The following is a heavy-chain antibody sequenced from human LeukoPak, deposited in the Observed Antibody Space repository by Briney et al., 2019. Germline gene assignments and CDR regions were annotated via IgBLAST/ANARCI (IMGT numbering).Heavy chain of an antibody. CDR1: GFTFSNAW. CDR3: TTGNWGSFSY. CDR2: TTSKTDGGTP. V-gene: IGHV3-15*01. D-gene: IGHD7-27*01. J-gene: IGHJ4*02. Sequence: GGSLRLSCAASGFTFSNAWMNWVRQAPGKGLEWIGRTTSKTDGGTPFYPAPVKGRFIISRDDLKNTLYLQMNSLQTEDTAVYYCTTGNWGSFSYWGQGTLVTVSS.